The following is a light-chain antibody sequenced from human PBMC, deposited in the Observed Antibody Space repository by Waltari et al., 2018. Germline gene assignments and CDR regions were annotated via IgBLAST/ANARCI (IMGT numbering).Light chain of an antibody. Sequence: DIVMTQSPDSLAVSLGERATINCKSSQSVLYSSNNKNYLAWYQQKPGQPPKLLIYWASTRESGVPDRFSGSGSGTDFTLTINNLQAEDVAVYYCQQYLNAFPTFGGGTKMEIK. CDR2: WAS. CDR3: QQYLNAFPT. CDR1: QSVLYSSNNKNY. J-gene: IGKJ4*01. V-gene: IGKV4-1*01.